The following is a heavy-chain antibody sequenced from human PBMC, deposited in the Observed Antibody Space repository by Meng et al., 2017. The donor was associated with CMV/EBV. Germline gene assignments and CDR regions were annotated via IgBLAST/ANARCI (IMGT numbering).Heavy chain of an antibody. CDR2: ISGSGGST. CDR1: GFTFSSYA. V-gene: IGHV3-23*01. Sequence: GGSLRLSCAASGFTFSSYAMSWVRQAPGKGLEWVSAISGSGGSTYYADSVKGRLTISRDNSKNTLYLQMNSLRAEDTAVYYCAKVGERRGYSGFHDYWGQGTLATVSS. D-gene: IGHD5-12*01. J-gene: IGHJ4*02. CDR3: AKVGERRGYSGFHDY.